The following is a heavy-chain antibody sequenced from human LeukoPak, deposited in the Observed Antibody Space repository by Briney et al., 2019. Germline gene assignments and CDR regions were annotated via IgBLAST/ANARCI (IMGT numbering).Heavy chain of an antibody. J-gene: IGHJ3*02. Sequence: PSETLSLTCAVSGYSISSGYYWGWLRQPPGKGLEWIGSMYHSGSTYYNTSLKSRFTISLDTSKNRLSLKLSSVTAADTAVYYCARSVAKTLGYCSSTSCYGLHAFDIWGQGTLVTVSS. V-gene: IGHV4-38-2*01. CDR3: ARSVAKTLGYCSSTSCYGLHAFDI. CDR2: MYHSGST. CDR1: GYSISSGYY. D-gene: IGHD2-2*01.